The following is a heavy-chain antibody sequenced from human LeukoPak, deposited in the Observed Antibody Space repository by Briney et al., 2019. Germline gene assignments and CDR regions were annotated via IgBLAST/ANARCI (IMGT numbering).Heavy chain of an antibody. Sequence: PSETLSLTCTVSGGSISSYYWSWIRQPPGKGLEWIGYIYYSGSTNYNPSLKSRVTISVDTSKNQFSLKLSSVTAADTAVYYCARGGEQLQAHDAFDIWGQGTMVTVSS. CDR1: GGSISSYY. CDR2: IYYSGST. CDR3: ARGGEQLQAHDAFDI. V-gene: IGHV4-59*08. J-gene: IGHJ3*02. D-gene: IGHD6-6*01.